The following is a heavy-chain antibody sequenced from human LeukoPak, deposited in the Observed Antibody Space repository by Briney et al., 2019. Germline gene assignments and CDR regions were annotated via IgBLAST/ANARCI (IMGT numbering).Heavy chain of an antibody. CDR1: GYTFTSYA. J-gene: IGHJ4*02. CDR2: INTNTGNP. D-gene: IGHD2-2*01. Sequence: ASVKVSCKASGYTFTSYAMNWVRQAPGQGLEWMGWINTNTGNPTYAQGFTGRFVFSLDTSVSTAYLQISSLKAEDTAVYYCARDWGRRYCSSTSCYSVDTGSGGGYWGQGTLVTVSS. CDR3: ARDWGRRYCSSTSCYSVDTGSGGGY. V-gene: IGHV7-4-1*02.